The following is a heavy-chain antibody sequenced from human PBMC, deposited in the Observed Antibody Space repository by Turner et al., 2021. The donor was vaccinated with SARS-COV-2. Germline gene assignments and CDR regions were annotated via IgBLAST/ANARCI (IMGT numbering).Heavy chain of an antibody. CDR3: ARDHIGVYYAMDV. CDR1: GFPFSSYW. D-gene: IGHD3-10*01. J-gene: IGHJ6*02. V-gene: IGHV3-74*01. Sequence: EVQLVESGGGLVQPGGSLRLPCAASGFPFSSYWMHWVRQAPGKGLEWVARINSDGSSTSYADSVKGRFTISRDNAKNTLYLQMDSLRAEDTAVYYCARDHIGVYYAMDVWGQGTTVTVSS. CDR2: INSDGSST.